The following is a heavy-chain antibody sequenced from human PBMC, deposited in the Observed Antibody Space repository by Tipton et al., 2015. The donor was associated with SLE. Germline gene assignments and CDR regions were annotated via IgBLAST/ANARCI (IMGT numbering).Heavy chain of an antibody. CDR2: TYYSGRRT. CDR1: GGSISSYY. CDR3: ARADGATGLDY. V-gene: IGHV4-59*12. J-gene: IGHJ4*02. D-gene: IGHD5-12*01. Sequence: GLVKPSETLSRTCTVSGGSISSYYWGWIRQPPGKGLEWIGNTYYSGRRTYYNPSLKIRVTISVDTSKNQFSLNLSSVTAADTAVYYCARADGATGLDYWGQVTLVTVSS.